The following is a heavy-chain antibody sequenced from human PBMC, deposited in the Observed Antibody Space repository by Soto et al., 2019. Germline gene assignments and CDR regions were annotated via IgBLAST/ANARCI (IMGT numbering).Heavy chain of an antibody. D-gene: IGHD1-1*01. Sequence: QVQLVQSGAEVKQPGDSVKVYCKASGYTFTGYYIHWVRQAPGQGLEWVGWINLNTGGTNYAQKFQGWVTMTRDTSIYTAYMELSRLKSDDTAAYYCARGGSQRHYYQAMDVWGQGTTVTVSS. CDR1: GYTFTGYY. CDR3: ARGGSQRHYYQAMDV. CDR2: INLNTGGT. V-gene: IGHV1-2*04. J-gene: IGHJ6*02.